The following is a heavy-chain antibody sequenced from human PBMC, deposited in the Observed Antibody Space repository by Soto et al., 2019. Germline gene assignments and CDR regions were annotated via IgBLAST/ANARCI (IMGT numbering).Heavy chain of an antibody. CDR2: ISYSGST. CDR1: SDSNSSYY. D-gene: IGHD3-9*01. Sequence: ETLSLTCTVSSDSNSSYYWSLIRQSPGKGLEWIGYISYSGSTTYNPSLKSRLTISLHTSKNQFSLTLDSVTAADTAVYYCARGVLRYLERLTDWAQRTLFRASS. V-gene: IGHV4-59*01. CDR3: ARGVLRYLERLTD. J-gene: IGHJ4*02.